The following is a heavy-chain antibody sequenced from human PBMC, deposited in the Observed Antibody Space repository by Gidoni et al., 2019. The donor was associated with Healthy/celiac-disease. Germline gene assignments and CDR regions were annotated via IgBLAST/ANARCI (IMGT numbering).Heavy chain of an antibody. CDR3: ARPTTVTRQGAFDI. Sequence: QLQLQESGPGLVKPSETLSLTCTVSGGSISSSSYYWGWIRQPPGKGLEWIGSIYYSGSTYYNPSLKSRVTISVDTSKNQFSLKLSSVTAADTAVYYCARPTTVTRQGAFDIWGQGTMVTVSS. CDR1: GGSISSSSYY. CDR2: IYYSGST. D-gene: IGHD4-17*01. V-gene: IGHV4-39*01. J-gene: IGHJ3*02.